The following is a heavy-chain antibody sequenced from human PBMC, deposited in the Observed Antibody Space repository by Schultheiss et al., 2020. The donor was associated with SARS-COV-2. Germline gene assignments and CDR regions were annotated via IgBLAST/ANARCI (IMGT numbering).Heavy chain of an antibody. J-gene: IGHJ4*02. Sequence: GESLKISCKASGYTFTGYYMHWVRQAPGQGLEWMGWINPNSGGTNYAQKFQGRVTMTRDTSISTAYMELSRLRSDDTAVYYCAGGYSGYDSHVDYWGQGTLVTVSS. V-gene: IGHV1-2*02. D-gene: IGHD5-12*01. CDR2: INPNSGGT. CDR3: AGGYSGYDSHVDY. CDR1: GYTFTGYY.